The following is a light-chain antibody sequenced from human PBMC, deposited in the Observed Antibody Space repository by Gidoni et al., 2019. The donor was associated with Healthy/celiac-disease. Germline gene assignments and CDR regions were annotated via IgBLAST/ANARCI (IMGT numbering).Light chain of an antibody. CDR3: QQLNSYLPIT. CDR1: QGISSY. V-gene: IGKV1-9*01. CDR2: AAS. Sequence: DIHLTQSPSFLSASVGDRVTITCRASQGISSYLAWYQQKPGKAPKLLIYAASTLQSGVPSRFSGSGSGTEFTLTISILQPEDFATYYCQQLNSYLPITFGQGTRLEIK. J-gene: IGKJ5*01.